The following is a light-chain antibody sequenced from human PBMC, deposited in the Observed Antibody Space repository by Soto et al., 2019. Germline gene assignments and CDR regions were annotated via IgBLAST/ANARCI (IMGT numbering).Light chain of an antibody. CDR1: QTVSSSY. CDR2: GES. V-gene: IGKV3-20*01. Sequence: VLTQSPGTLSLSPGESATLSCRASQTVSSSYLAWYQQKTGQAPRLLIYGESSGATGIPDRFSGSGSGTDLNLTISRLEPEDFAVYYCQQYGSSPWTFGQGTKVDIK. J-gene: IGKJ1*01. CDR3: QQYGSSPWT.